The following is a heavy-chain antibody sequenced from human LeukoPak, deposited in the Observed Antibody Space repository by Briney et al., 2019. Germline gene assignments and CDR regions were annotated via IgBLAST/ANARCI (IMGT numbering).Heavy chain of an antibody. Sequence: ASVKVSCKTSGYIFTDYYIHWVRQAPGQGLDWIGIIYPSGGTTDSSQKFKGRVTVTRDTSTSTVYMELRTLRSEDTAIYYCIREYEGGYFDYWGQGTLVTVSS. CDR3: IREYEGGYFDY. CDR1: GYIFTDYY. D-gene: IGHD3-16*01. V-gene: IGHV1-46*01. CDR2: IYPSGGTT. J-gene: IGHJ4*02.